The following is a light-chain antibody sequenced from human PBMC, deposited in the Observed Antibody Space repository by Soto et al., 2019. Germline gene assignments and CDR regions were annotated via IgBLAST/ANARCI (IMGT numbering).Light chain of an antibody. CDR2: EVS. Sequence: QSVLNQPASVSGSPGQSITISCTGSSSDVGGYNYVSWHQQHPGKAPKLIIYEVSNRPSGVSDRFSGSKSGDTASLTISGLQAEDEADYYCSSYTSSSTRVFGTGTKVTVL. V-gene: IGLV2-14*01. J-gene: IGLJ1*01. CDR3: SSYTSSSTRV. CDR1: SSDVGGYNY.